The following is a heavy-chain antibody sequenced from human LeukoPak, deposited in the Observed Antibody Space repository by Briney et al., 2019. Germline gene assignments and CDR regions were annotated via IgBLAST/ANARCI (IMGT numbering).Heavy chain of an antibody. CDR2: INTDGSST. CDR1: GFTFSRYW. V-gene: IGHV3-74*01. J-gene: IGHJ4*02. CDR3: ARDSMGDYGDYDPLD. Sequence: PGGSLRLSCAAYGFTFSRYWMHWVRQTPGKGLVWVSRINTDGSSTDYADSVKGRFTMSRDNAKNTLYLQMNSLRVEDTAVYYCARDSMGDYGDYDPLDWGQGTLVTVSS. D-gene: IGHD4-17*01.